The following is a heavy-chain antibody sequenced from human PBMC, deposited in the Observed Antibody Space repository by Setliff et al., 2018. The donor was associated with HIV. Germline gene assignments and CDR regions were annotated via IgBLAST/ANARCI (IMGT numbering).Heavy chain of an antibody. CDR3: ARVQMAYAAFDV. D-gene: IGHD4-17*01. Sequence: SETLSLTCAVSGDSINKYYWSWIRQPPGKGLEWLGYIYISGITNYNPSLKGRVTMSLDTSRNQFSLQLTSVTAAGTAVYYCARVQMAYAAFDVWGQGTMV. J-gene: IGHJ3*01. V-gene: IGHV4-4*09. CDR2: IYISGIT. CDR1: GDSINKYY.